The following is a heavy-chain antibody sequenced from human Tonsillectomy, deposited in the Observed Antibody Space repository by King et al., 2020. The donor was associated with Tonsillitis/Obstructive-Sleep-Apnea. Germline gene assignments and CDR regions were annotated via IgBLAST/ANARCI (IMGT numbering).Heavy chain of an antibody. CDR2: ISYDGSNK. J-gene: IGHJ4*02. V-gene: IGHV3-30*04. CDR1: DFTFSTYT. D-gene: IGHD3-22*01. Sequence: VQLVESGGGVVQPGRSLRLSCAASDFTFSTYTMHWVRQAPGKGLEWVAVISYDGSNKYYADSVKGRFTISRDNSKSTLYLQMNSLRTEDTAVYYCAGAPYYYDSSGYQIDYWGQGTLVTVSS. CDR3: AGAPYYYDSSGYQIDY.